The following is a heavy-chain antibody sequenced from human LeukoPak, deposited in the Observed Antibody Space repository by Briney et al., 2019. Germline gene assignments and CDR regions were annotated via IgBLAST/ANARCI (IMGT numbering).Heavy chain of an antibody. CDR1: GFTFSSYA. D-gene: IGHD6-13*01. Sequence: GGSLRLSCAASGFTFSSYAMHWVRQAPGKGLEWVAVISYDGSNKYYADSVKGRFTISRDNSKNTLYLQMNSLRAEDTAVYYCARDRIAAAGNWFDPWGQGTLVTVSS. V-gene: IGHV3-30-3*01. J-gene: IGHJ5*02. CDR3: ARDRIAAAGNWFDP. CDR2: ISYDGSNK.